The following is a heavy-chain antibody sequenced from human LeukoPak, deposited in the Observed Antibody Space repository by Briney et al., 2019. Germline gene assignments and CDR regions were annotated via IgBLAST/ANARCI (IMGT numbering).Heavy chain of an antibody. CDR1: GFAFSSYA. CDR3: ATGGSGWYSPFNY. J-gene: IGHJ4*02. Sequence: PGGSLRLSCTASGFAFSSYAMNLVRQAPGKGLEWASAINSAGGDTFYADSVKGRFTISRDNSKNTLYLQMNSLRVEDTAVYYCATGGSGWYSPFNYWGQGTLVTVSS. V-gene: IGHV3-23*01. D-gene: IGHD6-19*01. CDR2: INSAGGDT.